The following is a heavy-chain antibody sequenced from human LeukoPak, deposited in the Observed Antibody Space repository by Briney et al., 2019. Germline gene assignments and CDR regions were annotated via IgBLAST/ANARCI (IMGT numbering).Heavy chain of an antibody. Sequence: SVKVSCKASGGTFSSYSITWVRQAPGQGLEWMGGIMPLFNTANYAQQFQGRVTITTNESTSTAYMELSSLRFEDTAMYYCARVDRYHYYLDVWGKGTTVTVSS. CDR1: GGTFSSYS. CDR3: ARVDRYHYYLDV. V-gene: IGHV1-69*05. J-gene: IGHJ6*03. CDR2: IMPLFNTA.